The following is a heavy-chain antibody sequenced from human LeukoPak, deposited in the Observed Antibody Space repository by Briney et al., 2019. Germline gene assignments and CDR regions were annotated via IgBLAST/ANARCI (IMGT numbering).Heavy chain of an antibody. D-gene: IGHD6-13*01. CDR3: ARGLGRSSWYGRNWFDP. Sequence: PSETLSLTCAVYGGSFSGYYWSWIRQPPGKGLEWIGGINHSGSTNYNPSLKSRVTISVDTSKNQFSLKLSSVTAADTAVYYCARGLGRSSWYGRNWFDPWGQGTLVTVSS. CDR2: INHSGST. V-gene: IGHV4-34*01. CDR1: GGSFSGYY. J-gene: IGHJ5*02.